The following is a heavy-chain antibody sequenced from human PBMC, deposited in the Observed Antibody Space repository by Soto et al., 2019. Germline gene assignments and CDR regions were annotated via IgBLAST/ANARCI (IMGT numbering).Heavy chain of an antibody. Sequence: QVQLQESGPGLVKPSGTLSLTCAVSGDSISRSYWWSWVRQLPGKGLEWIGEIYHSGSTIYNPSRPGRVTLSVDKSKNEFSLKMSSVTDAATAVYYCTSKFGQLLADAFDIWGQGTMVTVSS. CDR3: TSKFGQLLADAFDI. CDR2: IYHSGST. D-gene: IGHD3-10*01. J-gene: IGHJ3*02. V-gene: IGHV4-4*02. CDR1: GDSISRSYW.